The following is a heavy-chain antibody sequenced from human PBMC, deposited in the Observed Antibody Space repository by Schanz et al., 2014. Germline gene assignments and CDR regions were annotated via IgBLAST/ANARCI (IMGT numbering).Heavy chain of an antibody. CDR1: GFTFSTYT. V-gene: IGHV3-48*01. CDR2: ISFSGNTI. CDR3: AKDLYNYGIFDS. D-gene: IGHD3-16*01. J-gene: IGHJ5*01. Sequence: VQLVESGGGVVQPGRSLRLSCAASGFTFSTYTLNWVRQAPGKGLEWISYISFSGNTIYYADSVKGRFTISRDNAKNSVFLQMNSLRADDTAVYYCAKDLYNYGIFDSWGQGTLVTVSS.